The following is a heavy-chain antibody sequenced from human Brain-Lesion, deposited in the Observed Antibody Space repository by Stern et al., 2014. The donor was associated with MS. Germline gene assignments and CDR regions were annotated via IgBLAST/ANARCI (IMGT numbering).Heavy chain of an antibody. Sequence: VQLEESGAEVRKPGSSGKVSCKASGGLFRSDAISWVRQAPGQGLEWLGGIIPMTGEAHYAQKFLDRVTITADESTTTTYMDLNSLTSEDTALYYCARHWGTDLWGQGTLLTVSS. D-gene: IGHD7-27*01. CDR1: GGLFRSDA. V-gene: IGHV1-69*01. CDR3: ARHWGTDL. CDR2: IIPMTGEA. J-gene: IGHJ5*02.